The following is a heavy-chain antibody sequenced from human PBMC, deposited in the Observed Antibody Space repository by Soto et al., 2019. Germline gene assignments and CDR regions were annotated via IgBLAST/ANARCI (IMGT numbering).Heavy chain of an antibody. CDR3: ARDAYYDFWSGYPNYYYMDV. Sequence: QVQLVQSGAEVKKPGASVKVSCKASGYTFTSYGISWVRQAPGQGLEWMGWISAYNGNTNYAQKLQGRVTMTTDTSTSTAYMELRSLRSDDTAVYYCARDAYYDFWSGYPNYYYMDVWGKGTTVTVSS. D-gene: IGHD3-3*01. V-gene: IGHV1-18*01. CDR1: GYTFTSYG. CDR2: ISAYNGNT. J-gene: IGHJ6*03.